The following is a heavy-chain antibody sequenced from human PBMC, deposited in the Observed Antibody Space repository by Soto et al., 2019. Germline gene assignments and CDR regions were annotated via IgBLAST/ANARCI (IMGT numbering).Heavy chain of an antibody. CDR3: AKGGDYGSGSRFDT. V-gene: IGHV3-23*01. CDR1: GFTFSSYA. J-gene: IGHJ5*02. CDR2: ISGSGDDT. Sequence: EVLLLQSGGDLVQPGGSLRLSCAASGFTFSSYAMGWVRQAPGKGLEWVSGISGSGDDTYHADSVKGRFTISRDNSKNTLSLQMSSLRADDTAVYYCAKGGDYGSGSRFDTWGQGSLVTVSS. D-gene: IGHD3-10*01.